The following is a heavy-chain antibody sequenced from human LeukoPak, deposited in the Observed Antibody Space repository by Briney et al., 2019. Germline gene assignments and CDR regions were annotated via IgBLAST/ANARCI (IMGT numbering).Heavy chain of an antibody. CDR1: GGSFSGYY. CDR2: INHSGST. D-gene: IGHD6-19*01. V-gene: IGHV4-34*01. CDR3: AIEGSGWRTDAFDI. J-gene: IGHJ3*02. Sequence: PSETLSLTCAVHGGSFSGYYWSWIRQPPGKGLEWVGEINHSGSTNYNPSLKSRVTISVDTSKNQFSLKLSSVTAADTAVYYCAIEGSGWRTDAFDIWGQGTMVTVSS.